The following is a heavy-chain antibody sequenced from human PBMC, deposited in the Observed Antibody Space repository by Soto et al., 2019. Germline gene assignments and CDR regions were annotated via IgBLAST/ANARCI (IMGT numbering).Heavy chain of an antibody. Sequence: SETLSLTCAVYGGSFSGYYWSWIRQPPGKGLEWIGEINHSGSTNYNPSLKSRVTISVDTSKNQFSLKLSSVTAADTAVYYCARGAFRGYSGYDFLVVGVSRLDPWGQGTLVTVSS. D-gene: IGHD5-12*01. V-gene: IGHV4-34*01. CDR1: GGSFSGYY. CDR3: ARGAFRGYSGYDFLVVGVSRLDP. CDR2: INHSGST. J-gene: IGHJ5*02.